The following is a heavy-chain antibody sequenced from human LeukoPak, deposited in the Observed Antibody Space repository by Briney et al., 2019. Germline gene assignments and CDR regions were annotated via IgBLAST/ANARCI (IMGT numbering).Heavy chain of an antibody. V-gene: IGHV4-38-2*02. CDR1: GYSISSGYY. Sequence: SEALSLTCTVSGYSISSGYYWGWIRQPPGKGLEWIGNIYHSGSTFYNPSLKSRVTISVDTSKNQFSLKLSSVTAADTAVYYCARGYSSSWYFNWFDPWGQGTLVTVSS. CDR2: IYHSGST. D-gene: IGHD6-13*01. CDR3: ARGYSSSWYFNWFDP. J-gene: IGHJ5*02.